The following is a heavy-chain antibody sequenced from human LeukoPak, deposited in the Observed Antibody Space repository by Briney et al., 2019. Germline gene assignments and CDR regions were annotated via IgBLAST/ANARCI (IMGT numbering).Heavy chain of an antibody. D-gene: IGHD3-9*01. CDR3: ARLGRYFDWLPYYYYMDV. J-gene: IGHJ6*03. CDR2: IYYSGST. Sequence: SETLSLTCTVSGGSISSYYWSWIRQPPGKGLEWIGYIYYSGSTNYNPSLKSRVTISVDTSKNQFSLKLSSVTAADTAAYYCARLGRYFDWLPYYYYMDVWGKGTTVTVSS. CDR1: GGSISSYY. V-gene: IGHV4-59*01.